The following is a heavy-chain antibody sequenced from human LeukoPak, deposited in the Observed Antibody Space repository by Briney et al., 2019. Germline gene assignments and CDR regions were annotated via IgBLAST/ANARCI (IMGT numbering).Heavy chain of an antibody. J-gene: IGHJ5*02. CDR2: IYHSGST. V-gene: IGHV4-30-2*01. Sequence: SETLSLTCAVSGGSISSGGYSWSWIRQPPGKGLEWIGYIYHSGSTYYNPSLKSRVTISVDRSKNQFSLKLSSVTAADTAVYYCARAGTRDFWSDNLAYWFDPWGQGTLVTVSS. D-gene: IGHD3-3*01. CDR3: ARAGTRDFWSDNLAYWFDP. CDR1: GGSISSGGYS.